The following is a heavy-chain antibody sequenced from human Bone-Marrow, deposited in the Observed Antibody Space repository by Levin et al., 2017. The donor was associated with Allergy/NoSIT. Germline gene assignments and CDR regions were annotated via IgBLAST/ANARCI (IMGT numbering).Heavy chain of an antibody. V-gene: IGHV3-30*03. J-gene: IGHJ4*02. CDR2: VSADGKNK. CDR3: ARVKWFGAAMAFDH. D-gene: IGHD3-10*01. CDR1: GFTFSSFP. Sequence: GGSLRLSCAASGFTFSSFPMHWVRQTPVKGLEWVAVVSADGKNKYYADAVKGRFAISRDSSKNTVSLQMNSLRPQDTAVYYCARVKWFGAAMAFDHWGQGTLVTVSS.